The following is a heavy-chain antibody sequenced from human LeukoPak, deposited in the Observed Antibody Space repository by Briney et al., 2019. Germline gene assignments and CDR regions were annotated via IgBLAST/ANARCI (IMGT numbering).Heavy chain of an antibody. CDR2: IYYSGRT. J-gene: IGHJ4*02. V-gene: IGHV4-61*01. D-gene: IGHD3-10*01. CDR3: ASDYGSGSYRFDY. Sequence: SETLSLTCTVSGDSVSSDSYSWSWIRQPPGQGLEWIGYIYYSGRTIYNPSLKSRVTISLDTSKNQFSLKLRSVTAADTAVYYCASDYGSGSYRFDYWGQRTLVTVSS. CDR1: GDSVSSDSYS.